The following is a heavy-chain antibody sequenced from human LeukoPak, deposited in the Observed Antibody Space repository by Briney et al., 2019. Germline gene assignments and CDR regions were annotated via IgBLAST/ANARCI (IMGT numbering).Heavy chain of an antibody. CDR1: GGSISSSSYY. V-gene: IGHV4-39*01. Sequence: SETLSLTCTVSGGSISSSSYYWGWIRQPPGKGLEWIGSIYYSGSTYYNPSLKSRVTISVDTSKNQFSLKLNSVTAADTAVYYCARTYFLRGVINFDYWGQGTLVTVSS. J-gene: IGHJ4*02. CDR3: ARTYFLRGVINFDY. CDR2: IYYSGST. D-gene: IGHD3-10*01.